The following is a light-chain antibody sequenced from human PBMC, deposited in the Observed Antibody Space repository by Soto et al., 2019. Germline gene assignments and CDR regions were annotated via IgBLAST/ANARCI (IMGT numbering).Light chain of an antibody. CDR2: DAS. V-gene: IGKV1-5*01. CDR1: QSISDS. J-gene: IGKJ1*01. CDR3: QQYSGYSRT. Sequence: DIQMTQSPSTLSTSIGDRVTITCRASQSISDSLALYQQKPGKAPFLLISDASNLERGVPSRFSGSGSGTEFTLTISSMQPDDFATYYCQQYSGYSRTFGQGTKVDIK.